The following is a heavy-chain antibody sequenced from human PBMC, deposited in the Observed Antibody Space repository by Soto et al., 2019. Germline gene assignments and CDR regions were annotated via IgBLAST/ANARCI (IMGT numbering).Heavy chain of an antibody. V-gene: IGHV1-46*01. CDR2: INPSGGST. J-gene: IGHJ5*02. Sequence: ASGKVSCTASGYTFTSYYMHWVRQAPGQGLEWMGIINPSGGSTSYAQKFQGRVTMTRDTSTSTVYMELSSLRSEDTAVYYCARGGLVCISTSCPKGRFDPWGQGTLVTVSS. CDR1: GYTFTSYY. D-gene: IGHD2-2*01. CDR3: ARGGLVCISTSCPKGRFDP.